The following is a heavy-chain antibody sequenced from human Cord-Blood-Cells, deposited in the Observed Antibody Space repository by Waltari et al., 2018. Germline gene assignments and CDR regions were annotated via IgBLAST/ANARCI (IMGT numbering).Heavy chain of an antibody. Sequence: QLQLQESGPGLVKPSETLSLTCTVSGGSISSSSYYWGWLRQPPGKGLEWIGSIYYSGSTYYNPSLKSRVTISVDTSKNQFSLKLSSVTAADTAVYYCARLRITGYWIDLWGRGTLVTVSS. CDR2: IYYSGST. CDR1: GGSISSSSYY. V-gene: IGHV4-39*01. CDR3: ARLRITGYWIDL. D-gene: IGHD1-20*01. J-gene: IGHJ2*01.